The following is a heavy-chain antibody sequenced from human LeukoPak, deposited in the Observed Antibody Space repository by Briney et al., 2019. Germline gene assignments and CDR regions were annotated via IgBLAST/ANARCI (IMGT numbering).Heavy chain of an antibody. CDR1: GGSISSSSYY. J-gene: IGHJ6*02. V-gene: IGHV4-39*07. D-gene: IGHD6-19*01. Sequence: SETLSLTCTVSGGSISSSSYYWDWIRQPPGKGLEWIGSIYYSGSTYYNPSLKSRVTISVDTSKNQFSLKLSSVTAADTAVYYCAKDRAVAGRFYYYGMDVWGQGTTVTVSS. CDR2: IYYSGST. CDR3: AKDRAVAGRFYYYGMDV.